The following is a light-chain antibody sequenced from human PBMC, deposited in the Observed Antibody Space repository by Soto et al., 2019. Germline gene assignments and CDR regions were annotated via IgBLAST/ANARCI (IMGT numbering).Light chain of an antibody. V-gene: IGKV3-15*01. CDR1: QSVSSN. CDR2: DAS. J-gene: IGKJ5*01. CDR3: QQYNNWPPIT. Sequence: EIVMTQSPATLSVSPGERATLSCRASQSVSSNLAWYQQKPGQAPRILIYDASTRATGIPASFSGSGSGTEFTLTISSLQSEDFAVYSCQQYNNWPPITFGQGTRLEIK.